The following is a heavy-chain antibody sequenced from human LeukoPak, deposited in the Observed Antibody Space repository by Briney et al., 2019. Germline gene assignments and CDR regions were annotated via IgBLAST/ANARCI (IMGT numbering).Heavy chain of an antibody. CDR1: GFTFSSYA. Sequence: GRSLRLSCAASGFTFSSYAMHWVRQAPGKGLEWVAVISYDGSNKYYADSVKGRFTISRDNSKNTLYLQMNSLRAEDTAVYYCARASSRYYYYYGMDVWGQGTTVTVSS. D-gene: IGHD6-13*01. CDR3: ARASSRYYYYYGMDV. V-gene: IGHV3-30-3*01. J-gene: IGHJ6*02. CDR2: ISYDGSNK.